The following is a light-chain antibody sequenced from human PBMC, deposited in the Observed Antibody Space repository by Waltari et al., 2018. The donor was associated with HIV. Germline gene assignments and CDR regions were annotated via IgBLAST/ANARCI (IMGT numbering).Light chain of an antibody. CDR2: EVS. CDR3: SAYAGSHVV. Sequence: QSALTQPPSASGSPGQSVTISCTGTSSDVGGYNSVSWYQQHPGKAPKLMIYEVSKWPSGVPDLFSDSKSGNTASLTVSGLQADGGADYSCSAYAGSHVVFGGGTKLTVL. V-gene: IGLV2-8*01. CDR1: SSDVGGYNS. J-gene: IGLJ2*01.